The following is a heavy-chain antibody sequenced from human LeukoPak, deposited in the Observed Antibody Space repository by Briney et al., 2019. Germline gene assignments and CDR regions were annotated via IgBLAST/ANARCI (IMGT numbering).Heavy chain of an antibody. Sequence: GGSLRLSCAASGFTISSYGMHWVRQAPGMGLEWVALIRYDGSNKYYADSVRGRFTISRDNSKTTLYLQMNSLRAEDTAVYYCARNLYYYDSSGYYYYWGQGTLVTVSS. J-gene: IGHJ4*02. CDR3: ARNLYYYDSSGYYYY. CDR1: GFTISSYG. D-gene: IGHD3-22*01. CDR2: IRYDGSNK. V-gene: IGHV3-30*02.